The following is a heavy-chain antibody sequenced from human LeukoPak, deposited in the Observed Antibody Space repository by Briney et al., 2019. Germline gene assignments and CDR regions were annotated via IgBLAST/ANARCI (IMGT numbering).Heavy chain of an antibody. CDR2: NSYSGNT. CDR1: GGSISSYY. Sequence: SETLSLTCTVSGGSISSYYWSWIRQPPGKGLEWIGYNSYSGNTNYNPSLKSRVTISVDTSKNHFSLNLSSVTAADTAVYYCARVGSGSFDYWGQGTLVTVSS. J-gene: IGHJ4*02. D-gene: IGHD1-26*01. CDR3: ARVGSGSFDY. V-gene: IGHV4-59*01.